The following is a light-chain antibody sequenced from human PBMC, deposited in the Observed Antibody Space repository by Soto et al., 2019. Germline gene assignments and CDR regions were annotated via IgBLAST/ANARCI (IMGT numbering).Light chain of an antibody. CDR1: STDHYGSNY. V-gene: IGLV2-8*01. CDR2: EVT. CDR3: CSLTTSHTYV. J-gene: IGLJ1*01. Sequence: QSVLTQPPSASGSPGQSVTISCTGTSTDHYGSNYVSWYQQHPGKVPKLIIYEVTQRPSGVPDRFSGSKSGNTASLTVSGLQAEDEADYYCCSLTTSHTYVFGSGTKLTVL.